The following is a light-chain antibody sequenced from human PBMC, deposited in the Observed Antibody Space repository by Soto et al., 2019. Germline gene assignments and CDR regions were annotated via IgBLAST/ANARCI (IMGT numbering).Light chain of an antibody. Sequence: QSALTQPASVSGSPGQSITISCTGTSSDVGDYHYVSWYQQHPGKAPKLMIYDVSDRPSGVSNRFSGSKSGNTASLTISGLQAEDEANYYRSSYASSSTLVFGGGTKLTVL. CDR1: SSDVGDYHY. V-gene: IGLV2-14*03. CDR3: SSYASSSTLV. CDR2: DVS. J-gene: IGLJ2*01.